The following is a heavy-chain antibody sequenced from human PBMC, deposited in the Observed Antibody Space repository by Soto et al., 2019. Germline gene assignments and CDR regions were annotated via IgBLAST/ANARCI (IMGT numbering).Heavy chain of an antibody. CDR1: GYTFTGYY. Sequence: GASVKVSCKASGYTFTGYYMHWVRQAPGQGLELMGWINPNSGGTNYAQKFQGRVTMTRDTSISTAYMELSRLRSDDTAVYYCARDPECTNGVCEVLTEEFDPWGQGTLVTVYS. V-gene: IGHV1-2*02. CDR2: INPNSGGT. D-gene: IGHD2-8*01. CDR3: ARDPECTNGVCEVLTEEFDP. J-gene: IGHJ5*02.